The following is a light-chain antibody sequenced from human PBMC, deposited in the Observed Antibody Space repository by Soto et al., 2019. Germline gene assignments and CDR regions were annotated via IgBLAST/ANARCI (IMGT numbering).Light chain of an antibody. CDR2: EVS. J-gene: IGKJ5*01. V-gene: IGKV2D-29*02. CDR1: QSLLHSDGETF. Sequence: DIVMTQPPLSLSVTPGQPASISCKSSQSLLHSDGETFLFWYLQKPGQSPQLLIYEVSTRVSGVPDRFSGSGSGTDFTLEISRVETDDVGIYYCMQSTQLPPTFGQGTRLEIK. CDR3: MQSTQLPPT.